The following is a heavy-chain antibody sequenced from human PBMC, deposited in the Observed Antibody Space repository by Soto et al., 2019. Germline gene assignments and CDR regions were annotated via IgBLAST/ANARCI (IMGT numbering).Heavy chain of an antibody. CDR2: ISSSSSTI. D-gene: IGHD3-22*01. CDR1: GFTFSSYS. J-gene: IGHJ4*02. Sequence: EVQLVESGGGLVQPGGSLRLSCAASGFTFSSYSMNWVRQAPGKGLEWVSYISSSSSTIYYADSVKGRFTISRDNAKNSLYLQMNSLRAEDTAVYYCARDSDDSSGYYLLGVYYFDSGGQGTLVTVSA. V-gene: IGHV3-48*01. CDR3: ARDSDDSSGYYLLGVYYFDS.